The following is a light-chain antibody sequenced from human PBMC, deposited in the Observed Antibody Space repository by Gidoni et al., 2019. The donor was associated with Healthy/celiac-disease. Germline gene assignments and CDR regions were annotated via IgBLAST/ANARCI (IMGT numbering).Light chain of an antibody. J-gene: IGKJ4*01. V-gene: IGKV1-39*01. Sequence: DIQMTQSPSSLSASVGDRVTITCRASQSISSYLNWYQQKPGKAPKLLIYAASSLQSGVPSRVSGSGSGTDFTLTISSLQPEDFATYYCQQSYSTPLTFXGXTKVEIK. CDR2: AAS. CDR1: QSISSY. CDR3: QQSYSTPLT.